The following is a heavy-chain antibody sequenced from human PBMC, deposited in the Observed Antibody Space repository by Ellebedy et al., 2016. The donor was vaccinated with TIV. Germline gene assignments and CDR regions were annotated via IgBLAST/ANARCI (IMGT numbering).Heavy chain of an antibody. V-gene: IGHV3-53*01. CDR1: GFTVTTNY. D-gene: IGHD3-3*01. CDR2: IFSAADGGET. Sequence: PGGSLRLSCAASGFTVTTNYMNWVRQAPGKGLEWVSVIFSAADGGETHYADSVRGRFTISRDNANNLLYLDMKSLRVEDTAVYFCTRGVVSDHWGHGSLVTVSS. CDR3: TRGVVSDH. J-gene: IGHJ4*01.